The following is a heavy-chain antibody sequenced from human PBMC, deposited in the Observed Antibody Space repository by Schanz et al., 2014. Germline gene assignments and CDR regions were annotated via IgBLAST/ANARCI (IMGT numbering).Heavy chain of an antibody. CDR2: IIPILGIA. Sequence: QVQLVQSGAEVKKPGASVKVSCKASGGTFSSFGINWVRQAPGQGLEWMGRIIPILGIANYAQNFQGRVTITADKSTFTAYMDVSSLRSEDTAVYYCASSGAGYSSSWDFDYWGQGTLVTVSS. D-gene: IGHD6-13*01. V-gene: IGHV1-69*04. CDR3: ASSGAGYSSSWDFDY. J-gene: IGHJ4*02. CDR1: GGTFSSFG.